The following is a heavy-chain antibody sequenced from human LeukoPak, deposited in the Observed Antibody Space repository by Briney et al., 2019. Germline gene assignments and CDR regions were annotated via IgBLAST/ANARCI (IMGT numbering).Heavy chain of an antibody. J-gene: IGHJ3*02. D-gene: IGHD6-6*01. CDR2: ISYDGSNK. CDR1: GFTFSSYA. V-gene: IGHV3-30-3*01. Sequence: PGRSLRLSCAASGFTFSSYAMHWVRQAPGKGLEWVAVISYDGSNKYYADSMKGRFTISRDNSKNTLYLQMNSLRAEDTAVYYCARDGYSSSSSRSYAFDIWGQGTMVTVSS. CDR3: ARDGYSSSSSRSYAFDI.